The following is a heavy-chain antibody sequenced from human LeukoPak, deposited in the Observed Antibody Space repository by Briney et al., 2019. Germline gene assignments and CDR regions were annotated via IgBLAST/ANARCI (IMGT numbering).Heavy chain of an antibody. D-gene: IGHD4-23*01. CDR1: GYTFTGYY. J-gene: IGHJ4*02. Sequence: ASVKVSCKASGYTFTGYYMYWVRQAPGQGLEWMGWINPNSGGTNYAQKFQGRVTMTRDTSISTAYMELSRLRSDDTAVYYCARGLYGGNSRLGYWGQGTLVTVSS. V-gene: IGHV1-2*02. CDR2: INPNSGGT. CDR3: ARGLYGGNSRLGY.